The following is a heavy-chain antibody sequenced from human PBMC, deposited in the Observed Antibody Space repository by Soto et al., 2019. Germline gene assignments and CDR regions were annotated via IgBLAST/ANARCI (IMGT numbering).Heavy chain of an antibody. D-gene: IGHD6-19*01. V-gene: IGHV4-4*02. CDR1: GGSISSSNW. Sequence: PSETLSLTCAVSGGSISSSNWWSWVRQPPGKGLEWIGEIYHSGSTNYNPSLKSRVTISIDTSKKQVSLKLNSVTAADTAVYYCARNWFSVAGRFHFDYWGQGIPVTVSS. CDR3: ARNWFSVAGRFHFDY. J-gene: IGHJ4*02. CDR2: IYHSGST.